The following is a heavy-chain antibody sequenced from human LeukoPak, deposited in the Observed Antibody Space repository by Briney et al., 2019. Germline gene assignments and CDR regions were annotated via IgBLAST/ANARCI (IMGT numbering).Heavy chain of an antibody. CDR2: ISYDGSNK. J-gene: IGHJ4*02. Sequence: GRSLRLSCAASGFTFSSYAMHWVRQAPGKGLEWVAVISYDGSNKYYADSVKGRFTISRDNSKNTLYLQMNSLRAEDTAVYYCARGPKLLGYCSGGSCHMLDYWGQGTLVTVSS. D-gene: IGHD2-15*01. V-gene: IGHV3-30-3*01. CDR1: GFTFSSYA. CDR3: ARGPKLLGYCSGGSCHMLDY.